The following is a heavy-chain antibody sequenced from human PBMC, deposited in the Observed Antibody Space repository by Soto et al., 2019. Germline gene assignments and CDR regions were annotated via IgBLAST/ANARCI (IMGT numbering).Heavy chain of an antibody. CDR3: AKDPPYSVYDFWSGYYYYYYGMDV. V-gene: IGHV3-30*18. CDR1: GFTFSSYG. Sequence: GGSLRLSCAASGFTFSSYGMHWVRQAPGKGLEWVAVISYDGSNKYYADSVKGRFTISRDNSKNTLYLQMNSLRAEDTAAYYCAKDPPYSVYDFWSGYYYYYYGMDVWGQGTTVTVSS. CDR2: ISYDGSNK. J-gene: IGHJ6*02. D-gene: IGHD3-3*01.